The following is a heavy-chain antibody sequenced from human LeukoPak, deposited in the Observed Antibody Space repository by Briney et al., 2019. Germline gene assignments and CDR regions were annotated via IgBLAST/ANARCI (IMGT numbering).Heavy chain of an antibody. Sequence: PSETLSLTCTVSHGSFSSYYWSWIRQSPGKGLEWIGYVYYSGTTNYNPSLKSRVTISVDTSKNQFSLKLSSVTAADTAVYYCARNTRYRSLISPIQYYFDYWGQGTLVTVSS. V-gene: IGHV4-59*12. CDR1: HGSFSSYY. CDR3: ARNTRYRSLISPIQYYFDY. D-gene: IGHD2-2*02. CDR2: VYYSGTT. J-gene: IGHJ4*02.